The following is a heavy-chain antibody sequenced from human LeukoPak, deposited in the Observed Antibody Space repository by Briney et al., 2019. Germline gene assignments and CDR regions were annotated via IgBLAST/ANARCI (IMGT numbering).Heavy chain of an antibody. CDR1: GFTFSSYW. D-gene: IGHD3-3*01. V-gene: IGHV3-7*01. CDR2: IKQDGSEK. J-gene: IGHJ4*02. Sequence: PGGSLRLSCAASGFTFSSYWMSWVRQAPGKGLEWVANIKQDGSEKYYVDSVKGRFTISRDNAKNSLYLQMNSLRAEDTAVYYCARANDFWSGYRDYWGQGTLATVSS. CDR3: ARANDFWSGYRDY.